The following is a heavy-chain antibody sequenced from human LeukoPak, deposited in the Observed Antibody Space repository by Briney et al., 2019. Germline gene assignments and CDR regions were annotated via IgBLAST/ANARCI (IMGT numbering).Heavy chain of an antibody. V-gene: IGHV1-69*13. J-gene: IGHJ6*02. CDR1: GGTFSSYA. CDR3: ARCTIFGVVYYYYGMDV. D-gene: IGHD3-3*01. CDR2: IIPIFGTA. Sequence: SVKVSCKASGGTFSSYAISWVRQAPGQGLERMGGIIPIFGTANYAQKFQGRVTITADESTSTAYMELSSLRSEDTAVYYCARCTIFGVVYYYYGMDVWGQGTTVTVSS.